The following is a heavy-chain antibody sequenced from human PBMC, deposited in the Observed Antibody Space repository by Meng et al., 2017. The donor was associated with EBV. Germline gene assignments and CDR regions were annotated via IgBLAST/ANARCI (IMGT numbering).Heavy chain of an antibody. V-gene: IGHV2-5*02. D-gene: IGHD6-13*01. CDR3: AHRRDEYSSSWYGWFDP. CDR1: GFSLSTGGVG. J-gene: IGHJ5*02. Sequence: FNGPVPPLVNPTHTLTSTFTFPGFSLSTGGVGVGWIRQPPGKALEWLALIYWDDDKRYSPSLKSRLTITKDTSKNQVVLTMTNMDSVDTATYYCAHRRDEYSSSWYGWFDPWGQGTLVTVSS. CDR2: IYWDDDK.